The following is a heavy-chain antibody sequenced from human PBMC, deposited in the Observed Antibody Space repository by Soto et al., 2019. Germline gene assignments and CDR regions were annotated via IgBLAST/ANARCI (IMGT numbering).Heavy chain of an antibody. CDR2: ISYDGNNK. Sequence: QVQLVESGGGVVQPGRSLRLSCEASGFPFSTYGMHWVRQAPGKGLEWVAVISYDGNNKYYADSVKGRFTISRDNSKNTLSLPLNSLRADDTAVYHCAKDRLEERSFFYFSALDVWGPGTTVIVSS. CDR3: AKDRLEERSFFYFSALDV. CDR1: GFPFSTYG. V-gene: IGHV3-30*18. D-gene: IGHD1-1*01. J-gene: IGHJ6*02.